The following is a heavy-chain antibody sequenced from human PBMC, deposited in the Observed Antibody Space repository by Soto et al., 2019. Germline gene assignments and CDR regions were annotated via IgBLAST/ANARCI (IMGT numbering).Heavy chain of an antibody. CDR3: TRDGVWCGELSDAFDI. CDR1: GFTFGDYA. D-gene: IGHD3-10*01. Sequence: GGSLRLSCTASGFTFGDYAMSWVRQAPGKGLEWVGFIRSKAYGENTEYAASGKGRFTIARDDSKSIAYLKMNSLKTEDTAVYYCTRDGVWCGELSDAFDIWGQGTMVTVSS. V-gene: IGHV3-49*04. CDR2: IRSKAYGENT. J-gene: IGHJ3*02.